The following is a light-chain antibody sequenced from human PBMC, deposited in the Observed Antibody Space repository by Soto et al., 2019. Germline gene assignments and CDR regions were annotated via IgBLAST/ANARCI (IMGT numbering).Light chain of an antibody. CDR2: DVI. CDR3: SSYGGSNNLL. Sequence: QSALTQPPSASGSPGQSVTISCTGTSRDIGGYDFVSWYQQHPGKAPKLLIYDVIKRPSGVPDRFSGSKSGNTASLTVSGLQTDDEADYCCSSYGGSNNLLFGGGTKVTVL. V-gene: IGLV2-8*01. CDR1: SRDIGGYDF. J-gene: IGLJ2*01.